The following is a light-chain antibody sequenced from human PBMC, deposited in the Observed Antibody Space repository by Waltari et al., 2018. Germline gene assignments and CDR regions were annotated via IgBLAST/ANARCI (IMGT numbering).Light chain of an antibody. V-gene: IGKV2-30*01. CDR1: QSLVYSDGNTY. J-gene: IGKJ2*01. CDR2: KVS. CDR3: MQGTHWPPVYT. Sequence: DVVLTQSPLSLPVTLGQPASISCRSSQSLVYSDGNTYLNWYQQTPGQSPRRLIYKVSSRDSGVPDRFSGSGPGTDFILKISRVEAEDVGVYYCMQGTHWPPVYTFGQGTKLEIK.